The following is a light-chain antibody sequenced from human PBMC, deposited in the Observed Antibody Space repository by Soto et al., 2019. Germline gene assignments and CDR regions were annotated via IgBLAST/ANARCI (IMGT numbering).Light chain of an antibody. CDR3: QSADTSGTYV. J-gene: IGLJ1*01. Sequence: SYELTQSTSVSLTPGQTARITCSGDALPTQYVYWYQQKPGQAPRLIIYKDNQRPSEIPERFSASSSGTLATLTISGIQAEDEADFYCQSADTSGTYVFGTGTKVTVL. CDR2: KDN. V-gene: IGLV3-25*02. CDR1: ALPTQY.